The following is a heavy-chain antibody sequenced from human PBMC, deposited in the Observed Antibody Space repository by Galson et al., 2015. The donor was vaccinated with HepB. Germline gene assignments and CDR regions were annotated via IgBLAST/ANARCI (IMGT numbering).Heavy chain of an antibody. V-gene: IGHV1-69*13. J-gene: IGHJ5*02. CDR1: GGTFSSYA. CDR3: ARGPGAGYDFWSGPIRGFDP. D-gene: IGHD3-3*01. CDR2: IIPIFGTA. Sequence: SVKVSCKASGGTFSSYAISWVRQAPGQGLEWMGGIIPIFGTANYAQKFQGRVTITADESTSTAYMELSSLRSEDTAVYYCARGPGAGYDFWSGPIRGFDPWGQGTLVTVSS.